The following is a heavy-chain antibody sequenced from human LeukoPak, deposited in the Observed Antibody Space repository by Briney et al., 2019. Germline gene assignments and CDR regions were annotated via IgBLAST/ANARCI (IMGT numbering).Heavy chain of an antibody. Sequence: GGSLRLSCAASGFTFSSYSMNWVRQAPGKGLEWVSSISSSSYIYYADSVKGRFTISRDNAKNSLYLQMNSLRAEDTAVYYCARSEVYYSSPSLLDYWGQGTLVTVSS. J-gene: IGHJ4*02. CDR3: ARSEVYYSSPSLLDY. D-gene: IGHD6-6*01. V-gene: IGHV3-21*01. CDR2: ISSSSYI. CDR1: GFTFSSYS.